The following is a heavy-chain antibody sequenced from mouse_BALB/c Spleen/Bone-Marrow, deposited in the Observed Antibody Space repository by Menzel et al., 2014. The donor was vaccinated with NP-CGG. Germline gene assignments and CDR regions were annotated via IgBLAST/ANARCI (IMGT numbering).Heavy chain of an antibody. J-gene: IGHJ4*01. CDR1: GYTFTSYY. D-gene: IGHD2-10*01. CDR2: INPSNGGT. Sequence: SGAELVKPGASVKLPCKASGYTFTSYYLYWVKQRPGQGLEWIREINPSNGGTNFNERFKSKASLTVDKSSSTAYMQLNSLTPEDSAVYYCTRRSLLSDYYSMDYWGQGTSVTVSS. CDR3: TRRSLLSDYYSMDY. V-gene: IGHV1S81*02.